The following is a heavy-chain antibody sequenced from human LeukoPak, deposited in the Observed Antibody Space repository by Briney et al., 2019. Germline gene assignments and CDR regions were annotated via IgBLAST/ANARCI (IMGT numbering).Heavy chain of an antibody. CDR2: IYYSGST. Sequence: SETLSLTCTVSGGSVSSGSYYWSWIRQPPGKGLEWIGYIYYSGSTNYNPSLKSRVTISVDTSKNQFSPKLSSVTAADTAVYHCAREAMYSYGNNFDYWGQGTLVTVSS. D-gene: IGHD5-18*01. J-gene: IGHJ4*02. CDR1: GGSVSSGSYY. CDR3: AREAMYSYGNNFDY. V-gene: IGHV4-61*01.